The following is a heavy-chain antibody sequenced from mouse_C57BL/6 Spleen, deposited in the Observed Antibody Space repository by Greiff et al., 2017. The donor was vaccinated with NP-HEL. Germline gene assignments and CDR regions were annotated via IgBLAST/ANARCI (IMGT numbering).Heavy chain of an antibody. J-gene: IGHJ2*01. V-gene: IGHV1-15*01. CDR1: GYTFTDYE. CDR3: TREGVYYDYDPYFDY. Sequence: QVQLQQSGAELVRPGASVTLSCKASGYTFTDYEMHWVKQTPVHGLEWIGAIDPETGGTAYNQKFKGKAILTADKSSSTAYMELRSLTSEDSAVYYCTREGVYYDYDPYFDYWGQGTTLTVSS. CDR2: IDPETGGT. D-gene: IGHD2-4*01.